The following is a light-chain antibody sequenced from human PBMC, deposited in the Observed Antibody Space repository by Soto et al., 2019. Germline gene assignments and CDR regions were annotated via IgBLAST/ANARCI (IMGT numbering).Light chain of an antibody. CDR2: EVS. V-gene: IGLV2-14*01. CDR3: SSYKTGSTVV. CDR1: SSDIGYYNY. J-gene: IGLJ1*01. Sequence: QSVLTQPASVSGSPGQSITISCTGTSSDIGYYNYVSWYQQYPGNAPKLIIYEVSNRPSGVSNRFSGSKSANTASLTISGLQAEDEADYHCSSYKTGSTVVFGTGTKLTVL.